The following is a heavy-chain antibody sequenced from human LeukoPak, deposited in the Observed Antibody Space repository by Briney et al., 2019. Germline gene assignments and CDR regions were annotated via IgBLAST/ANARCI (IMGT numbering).Heavy chain of an antibody. D-gene: IGHD3-22*01. J-gene: IGHJ4*02. CDR2: INPNSGGT. CDR1: GYTFTGYY. Sequence: ASVKVSCKASGYTFTGYYMHWVRQAPGQGLEWMGWINPNSGGTNYAQKFQGRVTMTRDTSISTAYMELSRLRSDDTAVYYCARDHYYDSSGLGDWGQGTLVIVSS. CDR3: ARDHYYDSSGLGD. V-gene: IGHV1-2*02.